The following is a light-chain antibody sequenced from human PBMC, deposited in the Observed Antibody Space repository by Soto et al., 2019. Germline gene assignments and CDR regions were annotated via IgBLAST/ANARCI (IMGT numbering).Light chain of an antibody. CDR3: QQYATAPLT. CDR2: VVS. J-gene: IGKJ4*01. Sequence: EIVLTQSPGTLSLSPGEGATLSCRASQSVPNNYLGWHKQKTGQTPSLLIYVVSNRATDVPDRFSGSGSETDFTLTISGLEPEDFAVYYCQQYATAPLTFGGGTKLEIK. CDR1: QSVPNNY. V-gene: IGKV3-20*01.